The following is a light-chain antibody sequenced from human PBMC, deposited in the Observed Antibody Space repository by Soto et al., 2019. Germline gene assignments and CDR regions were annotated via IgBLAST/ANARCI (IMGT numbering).Light chain of an antibody. V-gene: IGLV1-40*01. J-gene: IGLJ1*01. CDR3: QSYDSSLSIYV. CDR1: RSNIGAAYD. Sequence: QSVLTQPPSVSGAPGQRVTISCTGSRSNIGAAYDAHWYQHLPGAAPKLLIYGNSNRPSGVPDRFSGSKSGTSASLAITGLQAEDEADYYCQSYDSSLSIYVFGSGTKVTAL. CDR2: GNS.